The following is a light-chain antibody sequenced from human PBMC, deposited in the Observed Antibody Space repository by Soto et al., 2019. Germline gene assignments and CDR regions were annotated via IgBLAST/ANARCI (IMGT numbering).Light chain of an antibody. V-gene: IGKV1-6*01. CDR2: DAS. J-gene: IGKJ4*01. Sequence: IQMTQSPSALSASVGDRVTITCRASQSISSWLAWYQQKPGKAPKLLIYDASTLQSGVPSRFSGSASGTDFTLTISSLQPEDFATYYCLQDYNFPRTFGGGTKVDIK. CDR3: LQDYNFPRT. CDR1: QSISSW.